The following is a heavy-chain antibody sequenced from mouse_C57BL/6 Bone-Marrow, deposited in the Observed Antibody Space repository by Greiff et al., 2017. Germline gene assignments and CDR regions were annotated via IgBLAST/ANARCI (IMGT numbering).Heavy chain of an antibody. Sequence: QVQLQQSGAELVKPGASVKLSCKASGYTFTEYTIHWVKQRSGQGLEWIGWFYPGSGSIKYNEKFKDKATLTADKSYSTVYMELSRLTSEDSAVYYWARNGYYGSSHWYFDVWGTGTTVTVSS. CDR1: GYTFTEYT. CDR2: FYPGSGSI. CDR3: ARNGYYGSSHWYFDV. V-gene: IGHV1-62-2*01. D-gene: IGHD1-1*01. J-gene: IGHJ1*03.